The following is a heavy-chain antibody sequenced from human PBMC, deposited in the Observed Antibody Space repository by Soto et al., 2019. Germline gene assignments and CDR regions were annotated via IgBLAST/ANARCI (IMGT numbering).Heavy chain of an antibody. V-gene: IGHV4-4*07. J-gene: IGHJ4*02. Sequence: SETLSLTCTVSGGSINTFYWSWVRRPAGKGLEWIGRIFSSGGTSFNPSLGSRVAMSVDTSKSHFSLNLSSVTAADMAVYYCAREGSYSAYNFAHGIQLWSFDFWGQGALVTVSS. CDR2: IFSSGGT. CDR3: AREGSYSAYNFAHGIQLWSFDF. D-gene: IGHD5-12*01. CDR1: GGSINTFY.